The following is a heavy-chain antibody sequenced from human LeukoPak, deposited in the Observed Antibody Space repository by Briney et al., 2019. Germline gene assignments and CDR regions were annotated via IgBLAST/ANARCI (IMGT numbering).Heavy chain of an antibody. Sequence: GGSLRLSCAASGFSLSNHWMSWVRQAPGKGLEWVANINQDGSDKYYVDSVMGRFTISKDNPKNSVYLQMNSLRPEDTAIYYCAWYGVTHGLDVWGQGTTVTVPS. CDR2: INQDGSDK. V-gene: IGHV3-7*01. J-gene: IGHJ6*02. CDR3: AWYGVTHGLDV. CDR1: GFSLSNHW. D-gene: IGHD3-10*01.